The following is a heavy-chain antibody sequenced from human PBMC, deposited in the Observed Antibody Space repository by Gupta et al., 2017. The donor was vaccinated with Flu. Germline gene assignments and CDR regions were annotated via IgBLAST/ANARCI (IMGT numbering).Heavy chain of an antibody. D-gene: IGHD2-21*02. Sequence: QVQLVQSGADVKKPGASVTLSCETSGYIFVNYAIHWLRQAPGQSLEWLGWIHTGTDDTNYSPKVRGRLTFSRDASANIAYMELHSLRSKDTAVYYCARNSGKGDVNPGGQGTLVTVSS. CDR1: GYIFVNYA. CDR3: ARNSGKGDVNP. CDR2: IHTGTDDT. V-gene: IGHV1-3*04. J-gene: IGHJ5*02.